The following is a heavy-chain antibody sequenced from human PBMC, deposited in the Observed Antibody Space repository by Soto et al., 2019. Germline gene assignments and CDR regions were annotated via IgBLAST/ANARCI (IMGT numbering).Heavy chain of an antibody. J-gene: IGHJ4*02. D-gene: IGHD2-8*01. Sequence: GGSLRLSCATSGFNFRNFGMYWVRQAPGKGLEWVTFISFDASRKYYPDSLKGRFTVSRDNSNNTLFLQMNSLNVEDTAIYYWGRDFMGHGLDYWGQGTLVTVCS. CDR1: GFNFRNFG. CDR3: GRDFMGHGLDY. V-gene: IGHV3-33*05. CDR2: ISFDASRK.